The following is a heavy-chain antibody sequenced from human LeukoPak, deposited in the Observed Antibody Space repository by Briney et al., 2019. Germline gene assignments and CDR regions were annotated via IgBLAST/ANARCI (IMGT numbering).Heavy chain of an antibody. CDR2: IYYSGST. D-gene: IGHD3-10*01. CDR1: GGSISSGDYY. CDR3: ARGIKDYYGPPGWFDP. V-gene: IGHV4-30-4*01. Sequence: SETLSLTCTVSGGSISSGDYYWSWIRQPPGKGLEWIGYIYYSGSTYYNPSLKSRVTTSVDTSKNQFSLKLSSVTAADTAVYYCARGIKDYYGPPGWFDPWGQGTLVTVSS. J-gene: IGHJ5*02.